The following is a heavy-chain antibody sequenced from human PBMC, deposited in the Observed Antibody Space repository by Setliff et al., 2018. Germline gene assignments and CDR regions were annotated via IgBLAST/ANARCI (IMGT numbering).Heavy chain of an antibody. D-gene: IGHD6-19*01. CDR2: INHSGST. V-gene: IGHV4-39*07. CDR3: ARAVAGNFDY. J-gene: IGHJ4*02. Sequence: PSETLSLTCTVSGGSISTSDYYWGWIRQPPGKGLEWIGEINHSGSTNYNPSLKSRVTISVDTSKNQFSLKLSSVTAADTAVYYCARAVAGNFDYWGQGTLVTVSS. CDR1: GGSISTSDYY.